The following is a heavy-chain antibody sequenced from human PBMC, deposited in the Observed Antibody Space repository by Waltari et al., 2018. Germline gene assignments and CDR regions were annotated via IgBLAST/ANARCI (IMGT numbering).Heavy chain of an antibody. D-gene: IGHD6-13*01. CDR2: IYYSGST. J-gene: IGHJ4*02. CDR1: GGSISSTSYY. CDR3: ARDVAAAGTLLYYFDY. Sequence: HLQLQGSGPGLVKLSATLSLTCTVCGGSISSTSYYWGWIRKPPGKGLEWIGSIYYSGSTYYNPSLKSRVTISVDTSKNQFSLKLSSVTAADTAVYYCARDVAAAGTLLYYFDYWGQGTLVTVSS. V-gene: IGHV4-39*07.